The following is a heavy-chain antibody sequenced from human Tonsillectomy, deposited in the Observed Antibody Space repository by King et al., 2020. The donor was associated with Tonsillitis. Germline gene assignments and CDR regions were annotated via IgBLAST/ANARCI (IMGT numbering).Heavy chain of an antibody. CDR3: AKRYYYDSSGSDYFDY. Sequence: VQLVESGGGLVQPGGSLRLSCAASGFTFSSYAMSWVRQAPGKGLEWVSVISGSGSSTYSADSVKGRFTISRDNSKNTLYLQMNSLRAEDTALYYCAKRYYYDSSGSDYFDYWGQGTLVTVSS. J-gene: IGHJ4*02. CDR1: GFTFSSYA. CDR2: ISGSGSST. V-gene: IGHV3-23*04. D-gene: IGHD3-22*01.